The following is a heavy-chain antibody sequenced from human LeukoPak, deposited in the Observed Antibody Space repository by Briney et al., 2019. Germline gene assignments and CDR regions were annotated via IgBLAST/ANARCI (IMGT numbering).Heavy chain of an antibody. CDR1: GFTFDDYA. V-gene: IGHV3-9*01. D-gene: IGHD6-6*01. CDR3: AKDFAERSSSSRGGDGMDV. J-gene: IGHJ6*02. Sequence: GGSLRLSCAASGFTFDDYAMHWVRQAPGKGLEWVSGISWNSGSIGYADSVKGRFTISRDNAKNSLYLQMNSLRAEDTALYYCAKDFAERSSSSRGGDGMDVWGQGTTVTVSS. CDR2: ISWNSGSI.